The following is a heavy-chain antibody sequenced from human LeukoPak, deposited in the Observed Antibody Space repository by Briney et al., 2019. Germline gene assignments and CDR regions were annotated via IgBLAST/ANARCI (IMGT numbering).Heavy chain of an antibody. CDR2: IYTSGST. CDR3: ARERPITHCSSTSCPFDY. V-gene: IGHV4-4*07. CDR1: GGSISRYY. D-gene: IGHD2-2*01. J-gene: IGHJ4*02. Sequence: SETLSLTCTVSGGSISRYYWSWIRQPAGKGLEWIGRIYTSGSTNYNPSLKSRVTMSVDTSKNQFSLKLSSVTAADTAVYYCARERPITHCSSTSCPFDYWGQGTLVTVSS.